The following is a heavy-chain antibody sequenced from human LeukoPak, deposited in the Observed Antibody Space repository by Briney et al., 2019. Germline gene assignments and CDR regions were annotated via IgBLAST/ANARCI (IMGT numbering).Heavy chain of an antibody. CDR2: IYYSGST. V-gene: IGHV4-39*01. J-gene: IGHJ4*02. Sequence: SETLSLTCTVSGGSISSSSYYWGWIRQPPGKGLEWIGSIYYSGSTYYNPSLKSRVTLSVDTSKNQFSLKLSSVTAADTAVYYCARLVRGVHIDYWGQGTLVTVSS. CDR1: GGSISSSSYY. D-gene: IGHD3-10*01. CDR3: ARLVRGVHIDY.